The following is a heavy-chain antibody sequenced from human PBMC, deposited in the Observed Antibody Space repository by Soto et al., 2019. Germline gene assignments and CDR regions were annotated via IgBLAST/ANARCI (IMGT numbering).Heavy chain of an antibody. V-gene: IGHV3-23*01. CDR3: AKDKEVTIFGVVTASYNWFDP. CDR2: ISGSGGST. D-gene: IGHD3-3*01. Sequence: EVQLLESGGGLVQPGGSLRLSCAASGFTFSSYAMSWVRQAPGKGLEWVSAISGSGGSTYYADSVKGRFTISRDNSKNTLYLQMNSLRGEETAVYYCAKDKEVTIFGVVTASYNWFDPWGQGTLVTVSS. CDR1: GFTFSSYA. J-gene: IGHJ5*02.